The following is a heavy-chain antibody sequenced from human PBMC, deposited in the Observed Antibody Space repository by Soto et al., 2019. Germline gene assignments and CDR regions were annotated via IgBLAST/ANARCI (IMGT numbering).Heavy chain of an antibody. V-gene: IGHV1-46*01. Sequence: QVQVVQSGAEVRKPGASVKVSCKASGYTFRLYFMHWVRQAPGEGLEWMGTINPSGGGTDYAQKFQGRVTMTRDTSTSTVYMELSSLRSDDSALYYWVRGDFRNGFDYWGQGTLVTVSS. D-gene: IGHD2-8*01. CDR2: INPSGGGT. J-gene: IGHJ4*02. CDR1: GYTFRLYF. CDR3: VRGDFRNGFDY.